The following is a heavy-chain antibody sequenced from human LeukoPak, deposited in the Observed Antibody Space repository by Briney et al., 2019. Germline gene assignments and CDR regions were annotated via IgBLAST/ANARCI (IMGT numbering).Heavy chain of an antibody. CDR2: IYSGGST. CDR3: ARDNYSYRLDL. J-gene: IGHJ5*02. CDR1: GFTFSSYW. Sequence: GGSLRLSCAASGFTFSSYWMSWVRQAPGKGLEWVSLIYSGGSTYYADSVKGRFTISRDNSKNTLYLHMNSLRAEDTAIYYCARDNYSYRLDLWGQGTLVTVSS. V-gene: IGHV3-66*01. D-gene: IGHD2-21*01.